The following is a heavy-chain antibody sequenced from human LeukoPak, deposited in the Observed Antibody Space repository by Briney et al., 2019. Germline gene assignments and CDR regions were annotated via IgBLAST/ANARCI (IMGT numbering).Heavy chain of an antibody. CDR2: TSAYNGNT. CDR3: AKGPRSYSSSPTYAFDI. D-gene: IGHD6-6*01. V-gene: IGHV1-18*01. CDR1: GYTFSSYG. Sequence: AASVKVSCKASGYTFSSYGITWVRQAPGQGLEWMGWTSAYNGNTNYAQKLQGRVTMTTDTSTSTVYMDLRSLRSDDTAVYYCAKGPRSYSSSPTYAFDIWGQGTMVTVSS. J-gene: IGHJ3*02.